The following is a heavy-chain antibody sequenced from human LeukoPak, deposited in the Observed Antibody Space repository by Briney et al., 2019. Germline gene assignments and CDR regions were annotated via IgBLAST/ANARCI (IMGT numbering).Heavy chain of an antibody. CDR3: ASGSKDKYSYGIDV. J-gene: IGHJ6*02. CDR2: IYSGGST. V-gene: IGHV3-53*01. CDR1: GFSVSTNY. D-gene: IGHD2/OR15-2a*01. Sequence: GGSLRISCAASGFSVSTNYMTWVRQAPGKGLEWVSVIYSGGSTSYADSVKGRFTISRDKSKNRVDLEMRSLRVEDTAVYFCASGSKDKYSYGIDVWGQGTTVTVSS.